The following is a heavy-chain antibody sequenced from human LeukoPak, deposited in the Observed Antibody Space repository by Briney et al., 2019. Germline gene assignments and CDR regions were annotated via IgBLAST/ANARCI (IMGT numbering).Heavy chain of an antibody. V-gene: IGHV4-34*01. Sequence: SETLSLTCAVYGGSFSGYYWSWIRQPPGTGLEWIGSIYYSGSTYYNPSLKSRVTISVDTSKNQFSLKLSSVTAADTAVYYCARRLGIHWYFDLWGRGTLVTVSS. CDR3: ARRLGIHWYFDL. D-gene: IGHD7-27*01. CDR2: IYYSGST. J-gene: IGHJ2*01. CDR1: GGSFSGYY.